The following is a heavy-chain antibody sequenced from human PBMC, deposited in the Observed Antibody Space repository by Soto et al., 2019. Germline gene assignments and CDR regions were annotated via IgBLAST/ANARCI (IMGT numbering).Heavy chain of an antibody. CDR2: INYSGST. Sequence: QVQLQESGPGLVKPSETLSLTCSVSGGSISSYYWSWIRQPPGKGLEWIGYINYSGSTNYNPSLQSRVTNSVDTSKNQLSLKVSSVTAADTAVYYCAREGTAMIFDCWGQGTLVTVSS. CDR3: AREGTAMIFDC. J-gene: IGHJ4*02. D-gene: IGHD5-18*01. CDR1: GGSISSYY. V-gene: IGHV4-59*01.